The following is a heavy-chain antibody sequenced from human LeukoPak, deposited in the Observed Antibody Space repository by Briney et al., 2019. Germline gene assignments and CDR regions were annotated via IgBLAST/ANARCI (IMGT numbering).Heavy chain of an antibody. CDR1: GYRLTSYW. CDR3: ARHRLYCSSTSCYTNGIGYDY. Sequence: GESLKISCKGSGYRLTSYWIGWVRQMPGKGLEWMGIIYPGDSDTRYSPSFQGQVTISADKSISTAYLQWSSLKASDTAMYYCARHRLYCSSTSCYTNGIGYDYWGQGTLVTVSS. J-gene: IGHJ4*02. CDR2: IYPGDSDT. D-gene: IGHD2-2*02. V-gene: IGHV5-51*01.